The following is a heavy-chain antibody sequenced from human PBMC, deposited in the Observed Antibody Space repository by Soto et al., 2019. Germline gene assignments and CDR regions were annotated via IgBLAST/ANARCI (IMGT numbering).Heavy chain of an antibody. CDR1: GFTFSNAW. CDR2: IKSKTDGGTT. CDR3: TTDVLQYGSTTSHRVYYGMDV. J-gene: IGHJ6*02. V-gene: IGHV3-15*01. D-gene: IGHD1-1*01. Sequence: PGGSLRLSCAASGFTFSNAWMSWVRQAPGKGLEWVGRIKSKTDGGTTDYAAPVKGRFTISRDDSKNTLYLQMNSLKTEDTAVYYCTTDVLQYGSTTSHRVYYGMDVWGQGTTVTVSS.